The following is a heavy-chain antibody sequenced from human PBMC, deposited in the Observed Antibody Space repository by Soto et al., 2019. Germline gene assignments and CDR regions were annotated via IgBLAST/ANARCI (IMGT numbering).Heavy chain of an antibody. CDR1: GYTFTSYD. CDR3: ARGHAHYYGSGSYGDY. J-gene: IGHJ4*02. D-gene: IGHD3-10*01. CDR2: MNPNSSNT. V-gene: IGHV1-8*01. Sequence: QVQLVQSGAEVKKPGASVKVSCKASGYTFTSYDINWVRQATGQGLEWMGWMNPNSSNTGYAQKFQGRVTMTRNTSISTAYMELSSLRSEDTAVYYCARGHAHYYGSGSYGDYWGQGTLVTVSS.